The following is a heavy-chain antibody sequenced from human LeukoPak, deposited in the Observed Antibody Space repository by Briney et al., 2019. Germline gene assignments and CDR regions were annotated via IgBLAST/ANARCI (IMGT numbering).Heavy chain of an antibody. D-gene: IGHD2-2*01. J-gene: IGHJ3*02. CDR1: GFTFSDYY. V-gene: IGHV3-11*04. CDR2: ISSSGSTI. Sequence: PGGSLRLSCAASGFTFSDYYMSWIRQAPGKGLEWVSYISSSGSTIYYADSVKGRFTISRDNAKNSLYLQMNSLRAEDTAVYYCARDGEDCSSTSCYVAGAFDIWGQGTMVTVSS. CDR3: ARDGEDCSSTSCYVAGAFDI.